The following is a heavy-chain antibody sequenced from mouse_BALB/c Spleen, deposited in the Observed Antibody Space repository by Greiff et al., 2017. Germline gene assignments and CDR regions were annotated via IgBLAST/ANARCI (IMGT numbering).Heavy chain of an antibody. CDR2: INPSNGRT. J-gene: IGHJ1*01. Sequence: QVQLQQPGAELVKPGASVKLSCKASGYTFTSYWMHWVKQRPGQGLEWIGEINPSNGRTNYNEKFKSKATLTVDKSSSTAYMQLSSLTSEDSAVYYCARRGGYYYGSSYVGYFDVWGAGTTVTVSS. V-gene: IGHV1S81*02. CDR3: ARRGGYYYGSSYVGYFDV. D-gene: IGHD1-1*01. CDR1: GYTFTSYW.